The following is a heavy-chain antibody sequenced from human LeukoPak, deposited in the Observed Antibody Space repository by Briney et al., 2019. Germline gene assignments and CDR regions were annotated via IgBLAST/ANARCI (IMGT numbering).Heavy chain of an antibody. CDR1: GFTFSNAW. V-gene: IGHV3-49*04. D-gene: IGHD1-26*01. Sequence: GGSLRLSCAASGFTFSNAWMSWVRQAPGKGLEWVGFIRSKAYGGTTEHAASVKGRFTISRDDSKSIAYLQMNSLKTEDTAVYYCTRVGATGDYWGQGTLVTVSS. CDR3: TRVGATGDY. J-gene: IGHJ4*02. CDR2: IRSKAYGGTT.